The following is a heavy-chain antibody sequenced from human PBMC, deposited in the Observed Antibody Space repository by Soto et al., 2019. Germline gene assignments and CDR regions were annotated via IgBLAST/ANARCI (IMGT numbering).Heavy chain of an antibody. CDR2: IYYSGST. D-gene: IGHD3-22*01. V-gene: IGHV4-61*01. Sequence: SETLSLTCTVSGGSVSSGSYYWSWIRQPPGKGLEWIGYIYYSGSTNYNPSLKSRVTISVDTSKNQFSLKLSSVTAADTAVYYCERVRHWLQYYYDSSTYTFENWFDPWGQGTLVTVSS. J-gene: IGHJ5*02. CDR1: GGSVSSGSYY. CDR3: ERVRHWLQYYYDSSTYTFENWFDP.